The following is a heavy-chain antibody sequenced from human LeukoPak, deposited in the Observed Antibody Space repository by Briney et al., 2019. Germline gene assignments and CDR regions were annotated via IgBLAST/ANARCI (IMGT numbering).Heavy chain of an antibody. CDR2: INHSGST. Sequence: SETLSLTCAVYGGSFSGYYWSWIRQPPGKGLEWIGEINHSGSTNYNPSLKSRVTISVDTSKNQFSLKLSSVTAADTAVYHCARDGSMVRGVTRTRPGYNWFDPWGQGTLVTVSS. CDR3: ARDGSMVRGVTRTRPGYNWFDP. CDR1: GGSFSGYY. J-gene: IGHJ5*02. V-gene: IGHV4-34*01. D-gene: IGHD3-10*01.